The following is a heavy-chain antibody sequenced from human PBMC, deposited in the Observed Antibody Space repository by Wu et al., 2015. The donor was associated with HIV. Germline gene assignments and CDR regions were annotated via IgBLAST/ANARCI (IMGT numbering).Heavy chain of an antibody. CDR1: GYTFTGYY. D-gene: IGHD3-22*01. J-gene: IGHJ3*02. V-gene: IGHV1-2*02. CDR2: INPNSGGT. CDR3: ARADSSGYYYRPAFDI. Sequence: QVQLVQSGAEVKKPGASVKVSCKASGYTFTGYYMHWVRQAPGQGLEWMGWINPNSGGTNYAQKFQGRVTMTRDTSISTAYMELSRLRSDDTAVYYCARADSSGYYYRPAFDIWGQGTMVTVSS.